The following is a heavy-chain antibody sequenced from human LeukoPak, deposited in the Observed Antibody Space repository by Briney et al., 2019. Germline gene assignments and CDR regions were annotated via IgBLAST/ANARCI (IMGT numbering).Heavy chain of an antibody. CDR1: GGSISSYY. CDR2: INHSGST. CDR3: ARAPGFYSSSWYGYYYYMDV. Sequence: SETLSLTCTVSGGSISSYYWSWIRQPPGKGLEWIGEINHSGSTNYNPSLKSRVTISVDTSKNQFSLKLSSVTAADTAVYYCARAPGFYSSSWYGYYYYMDVWGKGTTVTVSS. J-gene: IGHJ6*03. D-gene: IGHD6-13*01. V-gene: IGHV4-34*01.